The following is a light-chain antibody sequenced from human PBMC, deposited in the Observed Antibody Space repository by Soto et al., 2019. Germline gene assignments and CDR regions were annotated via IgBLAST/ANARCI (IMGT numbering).Light chain of an antibody. V-gene: IGKV1-39*01. Sequence: DIQMTQSPSSLSASVGDRVTMTCRASQSISSYLNWYQQKPGKAPKLLIYAASSLQSGVPSRFSGSGSGTDFTLTISSLQPEDFATYYCQQSYSTLYTFGQGTKVHIK. CDR2: AAS. CDR1: QSISSY. CDR3: QQSYSTLYT. J-gene: IGKJ2*01.